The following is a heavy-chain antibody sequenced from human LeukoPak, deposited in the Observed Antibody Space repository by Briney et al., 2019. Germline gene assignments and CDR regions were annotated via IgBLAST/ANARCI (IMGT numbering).Heavy chain of an antibody. CDR1: GFTFSSYG. CDR2: ISTSGTTI. V-gene: IGHV3-48*04. CDR3: AREYSSSWYEYAFDI. Sequence: PGGSLRLSCAASGFTFSSYGMHWVRRAPGKGLEWVSYISTSGTTIYYADSVKGRFTISRDNAKNSLYLQMNSLRAEDTAVYYCAREYSSSWYEYAFDIWGQGTMVTVSS. D-gene: IGHD6-13*01. J-gene: IGHJ3*02.